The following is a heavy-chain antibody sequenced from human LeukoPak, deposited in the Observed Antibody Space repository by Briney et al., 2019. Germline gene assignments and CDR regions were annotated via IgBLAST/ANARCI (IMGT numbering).Heavy chain of an antibody. Sequence: GGSLRLSCAASGFTFSSYWMSWVRQAPGKGLEWVANIKQDGSEKYYVDSVKGRFTISRDDAKNSLYLQMNSLRAEDTAVYYCARAVAGNWFDPWGQGTLVTVSS. CDR2: IKQDGSEK. CDR1: GFTFSSYW. J-gene: IGHJ5*02. CDR3: ARAVAGNWFDP. D-gene: IGHD6-19*01. V-gene: IGHV3-7*04.